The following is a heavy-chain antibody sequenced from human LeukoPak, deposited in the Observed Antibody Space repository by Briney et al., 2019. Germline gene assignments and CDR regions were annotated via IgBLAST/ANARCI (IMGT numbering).Heavy chain of an antibody. D-gene: IGHD2-21*01. CDR3: ASISRRGFDY. CDR2: ISSSSSTI. J-gene: IGHJ4*02. V-gene: IGHV3-48*04. CDR1: GFTFSSYS. Sequence: PGGSLRLSCAASGFTFSSYSMNWVRQAPGKGLEWVSYISSSSSTIYYADSVKGRFTISRDNAKNSLYLQMNSLRAEDTAVYYCASISRRGFDYWGQGTLVTVSS.